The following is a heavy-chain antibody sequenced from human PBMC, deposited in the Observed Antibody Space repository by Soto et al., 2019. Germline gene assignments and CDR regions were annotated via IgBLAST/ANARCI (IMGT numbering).Heavy chain of an antibody. CDR1: GLTFSSYA. D-gene: IGHD3-9*01. CDR3: ARDANNKVLRYFDWLSHFDY. V-gene: IGHV3-30-3*01. Sequence: GGSLRLSCAASGLTFSSYAMHWVRQAPGKGLEWVAVISYDGSNKYYADSVKGRFTISRDNSKNTLYLQMNSLRAEGTAVYYCARDANNKVLRYFDWLSHFDYWGQGTLVTVSS. CDR2: ISYDGSNK. J-gene: IGHJ4*02.